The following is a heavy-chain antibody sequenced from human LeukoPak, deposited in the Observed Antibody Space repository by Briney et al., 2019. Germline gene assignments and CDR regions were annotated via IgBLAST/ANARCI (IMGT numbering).Heavy chain of an antibody. Sequence: GGSLRLSCAASGFTFSNAWMSWVRQAPGKGLEWVGRIKSKTDGGTTDYAAPVKGRFTISRDDSKNTLYLQMNSLKTEDTAVYYCTTSPTSDQYCSGGSCYALYYYYYYMDVWGKGTTVTVSS. CDR2: IKSKTDGGTT. CDR1: GFTFSNAW. V-gene: IGHV3-15*01. CDR3: TTSPTSDQYCSGGSCYALYYYYYYMDV. D-gene: IGHD2-15*01. J-gene: IGHJ6*03.